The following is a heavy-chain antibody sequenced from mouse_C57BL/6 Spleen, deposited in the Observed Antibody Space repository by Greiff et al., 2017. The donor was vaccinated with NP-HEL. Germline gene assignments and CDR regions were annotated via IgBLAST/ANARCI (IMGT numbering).Heavy chain of an antibody. J-gene: IGHJ4*01. CDR3: ARALLITDYYYMDD. D-gene: IGHD1-3*01. V-gene: IGHV1-18*01. Sequence: EVQLQQSGPELVKPGGSVKLSCKASGYTFSDYNMDWVRQTPGKSLEWIGYISTNNGSTNYTQKLKGPVTITVDNSNSTVYMQMRSLTSEDTAVYYCARALLITDYYYMDDWGKGTTVTVSS. CDR2: ISTNNGST. CDR1: GYTFSDYN.